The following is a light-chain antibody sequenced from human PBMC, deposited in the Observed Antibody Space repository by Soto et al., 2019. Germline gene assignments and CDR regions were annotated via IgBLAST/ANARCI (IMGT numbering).Light chain of an antibody. V-gene: IGLV2-8*01. CDR3: SSYAGSNNLYV. J-gene: IGLJ1*01. Sequence: QSVLTQPPSASGSPGQSFAISCTGTSSYIGVYNYVSWYQQHPGKAPKLMIYEVSKRPSGAPDRFSGSKSGNTASLTVSGLQAEDEADYYCSSYAGSNNLYVFGTGTKVTVL. CDR2: EVS. CDR1: SSYIGVYNY.